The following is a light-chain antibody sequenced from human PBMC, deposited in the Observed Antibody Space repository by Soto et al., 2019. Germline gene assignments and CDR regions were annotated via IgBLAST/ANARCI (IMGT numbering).Light chain of an antibody. Sequence: QSVLTQPASVSGSPGQSITISCTGTNSDVGTYKYVSWYQQHPGKAPKLIIFDVSYRPSGVSNRFSGSKSGNTASLTISGLRDEDESAYYCSSYSTSSTVLFGGGTKLTVL. V-gene: IGLV2-14*01. CDR3: SSYSTSSTVL. CDR1: NSDVGTYKY. J-gene: IGLJ2*01. CDR2: DVS.